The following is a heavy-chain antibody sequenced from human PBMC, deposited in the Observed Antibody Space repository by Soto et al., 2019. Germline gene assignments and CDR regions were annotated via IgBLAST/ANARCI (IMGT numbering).Heavy chain of an antibody. Sequence: PGGSLRLSCAASGFTFSSYWMSWVRQAPGKGLEWVANIKQDGSEKYYVDSVKGRFTISRDNAKNSLYLQMNSLRAEDTAVYYCARDSRFRQNIWGSGYWGQGTLVTVSS. J-gene: IGHJ4*02. D-gene: IGHD3-16*01. CDR2: IKQDGSEK. V-gene: IGHV3-7*01. CDR1: GFTFSSYW. CDR3: ARDSRFRQNIWGSGY.